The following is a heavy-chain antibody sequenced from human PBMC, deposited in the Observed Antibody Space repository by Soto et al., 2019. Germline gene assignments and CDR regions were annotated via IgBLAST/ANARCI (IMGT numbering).Heavy chain of an antibody. V-gene: IGHV1-69*01. CDR2: VIPAFGAA. D-gene: IGHD1-1*01. J-gene: IGHJ5*01. Sequence: QVHLVQSGAEVKKPGSSVKVSCKASGGSFRNFAFNWVRQAPGQGLEWMGGVIPAFGAANYAQKLQGRVTSTADDDTSTAYREVSSLRSEDTSLYFCARGGAGWEGYTVTPYDPWGQGTLVTVAS. CDR3: ARGGAGWEGYTVTPYDP. CDR1: GGSFRNFA.